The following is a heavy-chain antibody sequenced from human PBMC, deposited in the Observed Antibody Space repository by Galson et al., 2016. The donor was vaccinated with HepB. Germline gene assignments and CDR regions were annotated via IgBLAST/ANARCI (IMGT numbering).Heavy chain of an antibody. CDR2: INPNSGDA. CDR1: GYTFTGYY. D-gene: IGHD6-19*01. V-gene: IGHV1-2*02. CDR3: AREGGGYGSGWYFIDK. Sequence: QSGAEVKKPGESLKISCKASGYTFTGYYMHWMRQAPGQGLEWMGWINPNSGDATYSKKFQGRVTMTRDTSITTLYMELSRLRNDDTAIYYCAREGGGYGSGWYFIDKWGQGTLVTVPP. J-gene: IGHJ4*02.